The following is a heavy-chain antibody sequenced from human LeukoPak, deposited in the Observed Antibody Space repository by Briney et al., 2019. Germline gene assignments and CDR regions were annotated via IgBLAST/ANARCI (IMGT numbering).Heavy chain of an antibody. V-gene: IGHV4-34*01. CDR2: INHSGST. D-gene: IGHD2-2*01. Sequence: SETLSLTCAVYGGSFSGYYWSWIRQPPGKGLEWIGEINHSGSTNYNPSLKSRVTISVDTSKNQFSLKLSSVTAADTAVYYCARTRYYCSSTSCYRSRNWFDPWGQGTLVTVSS. J-gene: IGHJ5*02. CDR3: ARTRYYCSSTSCYRSRNWFDP. CDR1: GGSFSGYY.